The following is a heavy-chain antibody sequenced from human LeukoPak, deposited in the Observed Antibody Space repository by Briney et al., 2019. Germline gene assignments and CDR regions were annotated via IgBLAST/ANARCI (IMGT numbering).Heavy chain of an antibody. CDR2: VHSSGST. D-gene: IGHD6-13*01. J-gene: IGHJ4*02. CDR1: GDSMTYYF. CDR3: ARDLYSSSYGY. V-gene: IGHV4-59*01. Sequence: SETLSLTCTVSGDSMTYYFWNWFRQPPGRGLEWIGYVHSSGSTNYNPSLRSRVTVSVDLSKNQFSVTLSSVTTADTAVYYCARDLYSSSYGYWGQGTLVTVSS.